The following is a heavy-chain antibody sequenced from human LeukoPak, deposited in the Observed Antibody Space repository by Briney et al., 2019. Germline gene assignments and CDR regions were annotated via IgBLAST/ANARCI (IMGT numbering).Heavy chain of an antibody. J-gene: IGHJ4*02. CDR3: AIMHPYYDGNGYWVQ. Sequence: HTGGSLRHSCAASGFTFSSYAMSWVRQAPGKGLEWVSGINTSGGSTAYADSVKGRFTISRDNPRNTLYMQMNSLRAEDTALYYCAIMHPYYDGNGYWVQWGQGTLVTVSS. V-gene: IGHV3-23*01. CDR2: INTSGGST. CDR1: GFTFSSYA. D-gene: IGHD3-22*01.